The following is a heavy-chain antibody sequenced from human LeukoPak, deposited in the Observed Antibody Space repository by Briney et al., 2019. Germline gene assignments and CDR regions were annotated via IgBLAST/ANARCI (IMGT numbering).Heavy chain of an antibody. CDR2: IYYSGST. CDR3: ARLSSGSSSWYDIDY. V-gene: IGHV4-59*08. Sequence: SETLPLTCTVSGGSISSYYWSWIRQPPGKGLEWIGYIYYSGSTNYNPSLKSRVTISVDTSKNQFSLKLSSVTAADTAVYYCARLSSGSSSWYDIDYWGQGSLVIVSS. J-gene: IGHJ4*02. CDR1: GGSISSYY. D-gene: IGHD6-13*01.